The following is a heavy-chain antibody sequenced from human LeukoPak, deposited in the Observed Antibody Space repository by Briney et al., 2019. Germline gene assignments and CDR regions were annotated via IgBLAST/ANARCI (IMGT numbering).Heavy chain of an antibody. CDR3: ARDFQRLGSGAFDF. J-gene: IGHJ3*01. CDR2: MYHTGST. Sequence: NPSETLSLTCTDSGVSISSHYWSWIRQPPGKGLEWIGYMYHTGSTNSNPSLKSRVTMSVDTSKNQFSLRLTSVTAADTAVYYCARDFQRLGSGAFDFWGRGTLVTVSS. V-gene: IGHV4-59*11. CDR1: GVSISSHY. D-gene: IGHD2-15*01.